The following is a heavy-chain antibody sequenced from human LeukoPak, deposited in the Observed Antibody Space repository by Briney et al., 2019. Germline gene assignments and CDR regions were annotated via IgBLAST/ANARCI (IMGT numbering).Heavy chain of an antibody. J-gene: IGHJ4*02. V-gene: IGHV1-3*01. CDR2: INAGNGNT. Sequence: GASVKVSCKASGYTFTSYTMQWVRQAPGQRLEWMGWINAGNGNTKYSQKFQGRVTITRDTSASTAYMELSSLRSEDTAVYYCARGIAVAGNYFDYWGQGTLVTVSS. D-gene: IGHD6-19*01. CDR1: GYTFTSYT. CDR3: ARGIAVAGNYFDY.